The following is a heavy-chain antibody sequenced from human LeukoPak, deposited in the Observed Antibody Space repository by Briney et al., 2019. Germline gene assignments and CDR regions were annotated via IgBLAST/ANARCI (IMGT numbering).Heavy chain of an antibody. D-gene: IGHD6-13*01. CDR1: GGSMSSVSNS. J-gene: IGHJ3*02. Sequence: SETLSLTCAVSGGSMSSVSNSWTWIRQPPGKGPEWIGYVYYSGSSYYNPSLESRVIISVDRSKNQFSLKVSSVTAADTAVYYCARDQQQLVPGTFDIWGQGIMVTVSS. CDR2: VYYSGSS. CDR3: ARDQQQLVPGTFDI. V-gene: IGHV4-30-2*01.